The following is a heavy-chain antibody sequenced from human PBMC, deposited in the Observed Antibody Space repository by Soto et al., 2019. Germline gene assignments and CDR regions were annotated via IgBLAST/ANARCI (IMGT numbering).Heavy chain of an antibody. CDR3: ARDKITGLFDY. J-gene: IGHJ4*02. Sequence: SETLSLTCTVSGGSISSYYWSWIRQPPGKGLEWIGDIYLRGSTNYNPSLKSRVTISVDTSKNQFSLKLTSVTAADTAVYYCARDKITGLFDYWGQGTLVTVSS. D-gene: IGHD2-8*02. V-gene: IGHV4-59*12. CDR2: IYLRGST. CDR1: GGSISSYY.